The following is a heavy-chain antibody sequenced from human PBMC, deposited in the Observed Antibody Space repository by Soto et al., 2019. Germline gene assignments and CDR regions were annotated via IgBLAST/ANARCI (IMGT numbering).Heavy chain of an antibody. CDR1: GYSFTIYY. Sequence: GASVKVSCKASGYSFTIYYVHWVRQAPGQGLEWMGVSNPSGGGATYAQKFQGRVTMARDTSTSTVYMELSSLRSEDTAVYYCAREFTNYHGMDVWGQGTTVTVSS. J-gene: IGHJ6*02. D-gene: IGHD1-1*01. CDR2: SNPSGGGA. V-gene: IGHV1-46*01. CDR3: AREFTNYHGMDV.